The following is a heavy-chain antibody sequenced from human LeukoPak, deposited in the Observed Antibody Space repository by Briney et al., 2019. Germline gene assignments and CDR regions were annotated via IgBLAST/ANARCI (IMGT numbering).Heavy chain of an antibody. CDR1: GGSISSSSYY. Sequence: SETLSLTLTVSGGSISSSSYYWGWIRQPPGKGLERTGRIYYSGSTYSNPSLKPRVTISVDTSKNQFSLKLSSVTAADTAVYYCARLGEEGLVVWLNWFDPWGQGTLVTVSS. CDR3: ARLGEEGLVVWLNWFDP. CDR2: IYYSGST. D-gene: IGHD3-16*01. J-gene: IGHJ5*02. V-gene: IGHV4-39*01.